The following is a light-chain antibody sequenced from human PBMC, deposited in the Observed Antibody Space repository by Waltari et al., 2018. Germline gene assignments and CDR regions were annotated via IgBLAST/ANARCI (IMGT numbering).Light chain of an antibody. Sequence: DIQMTQSPSSLSASVGDGVTITCRASQSISTYLNWYLQKPGKAPNLLIYAASSLQSGVPSRFSGSGSGTDFTLTISSLQPEDFATYYCQQSYSPLTFGGGTKVEIK. CDR3: QQSYSPLT. V-gene: IGKV1-39*01. CDR1: QSISTY. J-gene: IGKJ4*01. CDR2: AAS.